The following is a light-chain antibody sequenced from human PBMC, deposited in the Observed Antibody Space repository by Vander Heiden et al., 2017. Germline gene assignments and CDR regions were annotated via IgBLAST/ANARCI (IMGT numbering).Light chain of an antibody. CDR3: QAWDSSTVV. CDR2: QDS. V-gene: IGLV3-1*01. CDR1: KLGDKY. J-gene: IGLJ2*01. Sequence: YELPQPLSLPVSPGHTASITCSGDKLGDKYACWYQQKPGQFPVLVIYQDSKRPAGIPERFSGSNSGNTATLTISGTQAMDEADYYCQAWDSSTVVFGGGTKLTVL.